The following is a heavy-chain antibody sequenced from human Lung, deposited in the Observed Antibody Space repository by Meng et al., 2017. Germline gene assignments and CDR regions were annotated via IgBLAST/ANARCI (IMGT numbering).Heavy chain of an antibody. J-gene: IGHJ4*02. CDR2: INHSGST. Sequence: QGPRNPWGRGLLKPSETLSLPCVVSGGSFSDYYWSWIRQPPGKGLEWIGEINHSGSTNYNPSLESRATISVDTSQNNLSLKLSSVTAADSAVYYCARGPTTMAHDFDYWGQGTLVTVSS. CDR3: ARGPTTMAHDFDY. V-gene: IGHV4-34*01. D-gene: IGHD4-11*01. CDR1: GGSFSDYY.